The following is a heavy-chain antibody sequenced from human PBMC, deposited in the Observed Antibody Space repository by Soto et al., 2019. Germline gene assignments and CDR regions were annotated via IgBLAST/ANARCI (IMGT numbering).Heavy chain of an antibody. J-gene: IGHJ6*02. CDR3: AKDRRYCSSTSCYQPYYYGMDV. V-gene: IGHV3-30*04. D-gene: IGHD2-2*01. CDR2: ISYDGSNK. Sequence: GGSLRLSCAASGFTFSSYAMHCVRQAPGKGLEWVAVISYDGSNKYYADSVKGRFTISRDNSKNTLYLQMNSLRDEDTAVYYCAKDRRYCSSTSCYQPYYYGMDVWGQGTKVTVSS. CDR1: GFTFSSYA.